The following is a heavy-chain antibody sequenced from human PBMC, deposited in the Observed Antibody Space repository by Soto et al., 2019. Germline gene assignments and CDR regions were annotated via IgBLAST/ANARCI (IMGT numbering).Heavy chain of an antibody. CDR2: ITPNSGDT. D-gene: IGHD4-17*01. CDR1: GYIFTGYF. Sequence: GASVKVSCKTSGYIFTGYFIHWVRQTPGQGLQWLGRITPNSGDTKYGQTFQGRVTLTRDTSASTAYMELSGLRADDTALYYCVRWGYGPNSLEFWGQGTLVTVSS. CDR3: VRWGYGPNSLEF. V-gene: IGHV1-2*06. J-gene: IGHJ4*03.